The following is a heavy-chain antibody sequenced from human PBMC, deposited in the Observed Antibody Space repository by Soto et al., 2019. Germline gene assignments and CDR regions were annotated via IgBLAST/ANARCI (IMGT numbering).Heavy chain of an antibody. V-gene: IGHV3-30-3*01. D-gene: IGHD4-17*01. J-gene: IGHJ4*02. CDR3: ARDHGDYFDY. CDR1: GVTFISYA. CDR2: ISYDGSNK. Sequence: GGSLRLSCAASGVTFISYAMHWVRQAPGKGLEWVAVISYDGSNKYYADSVKGRFTISRDNSKNTLYLQMNSLRAEDTAVYYCARDHGDYFDYWGQGTLVTVSS.